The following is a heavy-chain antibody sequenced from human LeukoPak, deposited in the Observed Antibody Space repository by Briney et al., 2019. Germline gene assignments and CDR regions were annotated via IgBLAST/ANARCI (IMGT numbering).Heavy chain of an antibody. D-gene: IGHD3-16*01. Sequence: GGSLRLSCAASGFTFSTYEMNWVRRAPGKGLEWVSYISGSGGTTYYADSVQGRFTISRDNTKNSLYLQMNSLRAEDTAVYYCARASPQKLGYFDYWGQGTLVTVSS. CDR2: ISGSGGTT. CDR3: ARASPQKLGYFDY. V-gene: IGHV3-48*03. J-gene: IGHJ4*02. CDR1: GFTFSTYE.